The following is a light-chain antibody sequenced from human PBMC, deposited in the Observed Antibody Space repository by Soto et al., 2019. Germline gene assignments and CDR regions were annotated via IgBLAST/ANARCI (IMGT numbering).Light chain of an antibody. J-gene: IGKJ3*01. CDR2: GAS. CDR3: QQRSNPFT. V-gene: IGKV3-15*01. Sequence: EIVMTQSPATLSVSPGERATLSCRASQSVSSNLAWYQQKPGQAPRLLIYGASTRATGIPARFSGSGSGTEFTLTISSLEPEDFAVYYCQQRSNPFTFGPGTKVDIK. CDR1: QSVSSN.